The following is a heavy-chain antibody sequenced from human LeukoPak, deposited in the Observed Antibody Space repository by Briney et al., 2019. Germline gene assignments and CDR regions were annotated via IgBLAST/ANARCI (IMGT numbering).Heavy chain of an antibody. Sequence: SETLSLTCTVSGGSISTYYWSWIRQPPGKGLEWIGYIYYSGNTNNNPSLKSRVTMSVDTSKNQFSLKVNSVTAADTAVYYCARVGLQYAFDIWGQGTTVTVSS. CDR3: ARVGLQYAFDI. CDR1: GGSISTYY. CDR2: IYYSGNT. J-gene: IGHJ3*02. D-gene: IGHD4-11*01. V-gene: IGHV4-59*01.